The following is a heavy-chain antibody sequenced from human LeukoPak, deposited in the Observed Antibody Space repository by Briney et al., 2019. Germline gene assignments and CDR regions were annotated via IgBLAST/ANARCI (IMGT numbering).Heavy chain of an antibody. V-gene: IGHV3-23*01. CDR2: TT. Sequence: TTYYADSVKGRFTISRDSSKNTLYLQMSSLRAEDTAVYYCAKLAGDCSGGTCFGHYAMDVWGQGTTVTVSS. D-gene: IGHD2-15*01. CDR3: AKLAGDCSGGTCFGHYAMDV. J-gene: IGHJ6*02.